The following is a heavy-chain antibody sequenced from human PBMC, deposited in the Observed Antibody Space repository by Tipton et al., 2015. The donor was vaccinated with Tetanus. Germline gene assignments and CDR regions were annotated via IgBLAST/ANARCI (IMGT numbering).Heavy chain of an antibody. CDR1: GFALVDY. J-gene: IGHJ4*02. D-gene: IGHD2-8*01. CDR3: ARGMVSWGIFPY. CDR2: ISGSGDSI. Sequence: SLRLSCAASGFALVDYMTWIRQAPGKGLEWVSYISGSGDSIFYADSVKGRFIISRDNAKNSLYLQMSSLKAEDTAVYYCARGMVSWGIFPYWGQGTLVTVSS. V-gene: IGHV3-11*01.